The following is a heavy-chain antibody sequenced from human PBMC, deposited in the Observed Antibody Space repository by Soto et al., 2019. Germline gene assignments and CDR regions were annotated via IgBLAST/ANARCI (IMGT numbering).Heavy chain of an antibody. D-gene: IGHD6-19*01. CDR2: INSDGSST. CDR3: ARVLYSSGWPQPDYYYYYGMDV. J-gene: IGHJ6*02. V-gene: IGHV3-74*01. Sequence: GGSLRLSCAASGFTFSSYWMHWVRQAPGKGLVWVSRINSDGSSTSYADSVKGRFTISRDNAKNTLYLQMNSLRAEDTAVYYCARVLYSSGWPQPDYYYYYGMDVWGQGTTVTVSS. CDR1: GFTFSSYW.